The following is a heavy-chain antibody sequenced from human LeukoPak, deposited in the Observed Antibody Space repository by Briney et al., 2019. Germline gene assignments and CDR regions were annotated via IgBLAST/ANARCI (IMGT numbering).Heavy chain of an antibody. CDR2: INPNSGGT. CDR1: GYTFTGYY. Sequence: GASGKGSCKTSGYTFTGYYMHWVRQAPGQRLEWMGWINPNSGGTNYAQKFQGRVTMTRDTSISTAYMELGRLTSGDTAVYFCARGPMATTPRTYDWFDPWGQGTLVTVSS. V-gene: IGHV1-2*02. CDR3: ARGPMATTPRTYDWFDP. J-gene: IGHJ5*02. D-gene: IGHD5-24*01.